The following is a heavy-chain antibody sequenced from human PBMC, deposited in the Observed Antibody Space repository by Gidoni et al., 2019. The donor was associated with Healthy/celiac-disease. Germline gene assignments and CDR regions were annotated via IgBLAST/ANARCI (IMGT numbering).Heavy chain of an antibody. Sequence: QVQLVQSGAEVKKPGSSVKVSCKASGGTFSSYAISWVRQAPGQGLEWMGRIIPILGIANYAQKFQGRVTITADKSTSTAYMELSSLRSEDTAVYYCARDMVVVVPAAIHYYYGMDVWGQGTTVTVSS. V-gene: IGHV1-69*04. J-gene: IGHJ6*02. CDR1: GGTFSSYA. CDR3: ARDMVVVVPAAIHYYYGMDV. D-gene: IGHD2-2*01. CDR2: IIPILGIA.